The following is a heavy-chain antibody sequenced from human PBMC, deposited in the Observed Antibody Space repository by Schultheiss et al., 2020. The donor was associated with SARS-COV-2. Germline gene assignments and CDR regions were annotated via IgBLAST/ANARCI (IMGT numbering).Heavy chain of an antibody. CDR3: ARDELGEMATITTHFDY. J-gene: IGHJ4*02. V-gene: IGHV1-69*13. CDR1: GYTFINYD. CDR2: IIPIFGTA. D-gene: IGHD5-24*01. Sequence: SVKVSCKASGYTFINYDISWVRQAPGQGLEWMGGIIPIFGTANYAQKFQGRVTITADESTSTAYMELSSLRSEDTAVYYCARDELGEMATITTHFDYWGQGTLVTVSS.